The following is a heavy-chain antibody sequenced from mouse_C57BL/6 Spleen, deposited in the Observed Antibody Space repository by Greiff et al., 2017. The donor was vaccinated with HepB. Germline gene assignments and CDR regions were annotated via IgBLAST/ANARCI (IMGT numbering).Heavy chain of an antibody. CDR2: IYPRDGST. CDR1: GYTFTSYD. CDR3: ARRYYGNFYYAMDY. D-gene: IGHD2-1*01. J-gene: IGHJ4*01. Sequence: VQLQQSGPELVKPGASVKLSCKASGYTFTSYDINWVKQRPGQGLEWIGWIYPRDGSTKYNEKFKGKATLTVDTSSSTAYMELHSLTSEDSAVYFCARRYYGNFYYAMDYWGQGTSVTVSS. V-gene: IGHV1-85*01.